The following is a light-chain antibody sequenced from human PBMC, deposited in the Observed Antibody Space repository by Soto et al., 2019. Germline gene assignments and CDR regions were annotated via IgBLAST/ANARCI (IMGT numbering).Light chain of an antibody. J-gene: IGKJ4*01. V-gene: IGKV1-17*03. CDR3: LQYNSSPLT. Sequence: DIQMTQSPSAMSASVGDRVTIICRASQGISNYLAWFQQKPGKVPKRLIYTASNLHPGVPSRFRGSGSWTECTLTITSLQPEDVETYYCLQYNSSPLTFGGGTKVEIK. CDR1: QGISNY. CDR2: TAS.